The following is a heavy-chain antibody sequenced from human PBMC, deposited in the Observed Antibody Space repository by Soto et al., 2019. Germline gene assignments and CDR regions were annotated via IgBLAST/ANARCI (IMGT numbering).Heavy chain of an antibody. CDR2: IYYSGTT. J-gene: IGHJ6*02. CDR1: GASISTSTYH. D-gene: IGHD6-13*01. Sequence: PSETLSLTCTVSGASISTSTYHWGWMRQSPGKGLEWIGAIYYSGTTYYNPSLKSRVTISVDTSNNQLSLKLGSVTAADTAVYYCARHGAAVLYYYAMDVWGQGTTVTVSS. CDR3: ARHGAAVLYYYAMDV. V-gene: IGHV4-39*01.